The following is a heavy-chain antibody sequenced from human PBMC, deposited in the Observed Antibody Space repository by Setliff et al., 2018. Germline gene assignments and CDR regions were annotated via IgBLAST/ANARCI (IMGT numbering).Heavy chain of an antibody. Sequence: GESLKISCATSGYNFNSHWIAWVRQVPGGGLEWMGLIFPADSETRYSPSFQGQFTMSVDTSINTAYLQWNSLKASDTALYFCARSPRGARGQYYFDEWGQGTLVTVSS. CDR2: IFPADSET. V-gene: IGHV5-51*01. CDR3: ARSPRGARGQYYFDE. J-gene: IGHJ4*02. D-gene: IGHD1-26*01. CDR1: GYNFNSHW.